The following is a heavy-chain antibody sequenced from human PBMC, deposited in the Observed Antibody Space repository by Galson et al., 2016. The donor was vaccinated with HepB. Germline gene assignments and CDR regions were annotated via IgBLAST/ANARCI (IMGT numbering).Heavy chain of an antibody. CDR3: ARDPGDGYNLPYDY. CDR1: GYTFTSYY. Sequence: SVQVSCKASGYTFTSYYMHWVRQAPGQGLEWMGTINPKGGSTGYAQKFQGRVTMTRDTSTSTVYMELSSLRSEDTAVYYCARDPGDGYNLPYDYWGQGTLVTVSS. CDR2: INPKGGST. V-gene: IGHV1-46*01. D-gene: IGHD5-24*01. J-gene: IGHJ4*02.